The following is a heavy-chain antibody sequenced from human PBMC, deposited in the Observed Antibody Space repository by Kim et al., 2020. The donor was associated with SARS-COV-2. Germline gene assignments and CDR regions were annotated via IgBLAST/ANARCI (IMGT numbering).Heavy chain of an antibody. D-gene: IGHD3-10*01. CDR1: GYNFIADH. CDR3: ARDRWFFFGSGSAGDMDV. V-gene: IGHV1-46*01. Sequence: ASVKVSCKASGYNFIADHVHWVRQAPGQGLEWLGIINCGSVVTTYAQNFQGRLTMTRETSTTTVYMELRNLTSGDPATYYFARDRWFFFGSGSAGDMDVWGKGNAVPVSS. CDR2: INCGSVVT. J-gene: IGHJ6*03.